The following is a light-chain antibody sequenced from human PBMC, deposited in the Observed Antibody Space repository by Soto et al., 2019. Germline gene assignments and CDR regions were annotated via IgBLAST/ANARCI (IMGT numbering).Light chain of an antibody. CDR3: QQYNNWPPVYT. J-gene: IGKJ2*01. CDR2: GAS. Sequence: EIVMTQSPATLSVSPGERATLSCRASQSVSSNLAWYQQKPGQAPRLLTYGASLRATVIPARFSGSGSGTEFTLTISRLQSEDFAVYYCQQYNNWPPVYTFGQGTKLEIK. V-gene: IGKV3D-15*01. CDR1: QSVSSN.